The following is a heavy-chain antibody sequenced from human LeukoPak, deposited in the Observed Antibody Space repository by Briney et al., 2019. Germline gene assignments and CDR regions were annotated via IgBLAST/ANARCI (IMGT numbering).Heavy chain of an antibody. CDR1: RFTFGSYA. Sequence: GGSLRLSRAASRFTFGSYAMSWVRQAPGKGLEWVSAIGGSGGSVYYADSVKGRFIISRDNSKNTLYLQMNSLRAEDTAVYYCAKVASYDILTGYSHFDFWGQGTPVTVSS. D-gene: IGHD3-9*01. CDR3: AKVASYDILTGYSHFDF. CDR2: IGGSGGSV. V-gene: IGHV3-23*01. J-gene: IGHJ4*02.